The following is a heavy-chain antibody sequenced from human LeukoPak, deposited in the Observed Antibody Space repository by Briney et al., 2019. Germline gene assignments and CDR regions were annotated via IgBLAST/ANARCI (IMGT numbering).Heavy chain of an antibody. V-gene: IGHV3-30*02. CDR1: GFTVSRNY. Sequence: GGSLRLSCAASGFTVSRNYMSWVRQAPGKGLEWVTFIRFDGGKKNYADSVKGRFAISRDNSKNTVYLQMNSLRAEDTAIYYCAKDGDSTGYYSSYYNHMDVWGKGTSVTISS. CDR3: AKDGDSTGYYSSYYNHMDV. D-gene: IGHD3-22*01. J-gene: IGHJ6*03. CDR2: IRFDGGKK.